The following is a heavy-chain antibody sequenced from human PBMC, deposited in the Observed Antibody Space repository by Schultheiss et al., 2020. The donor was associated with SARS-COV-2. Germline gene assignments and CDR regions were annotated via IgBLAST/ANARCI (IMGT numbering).Heavy chain of an antibody. V-gene: IGHV3-30*02. CDR3: AKWGYSSGYYTYYYGLDV. CDR1: GFTFSSYG. D-gene: IGHD3-22*01. CDR2: IWYDGSNK. J-gene: IGHJ6*02. Sequence: GGSLRLSCAASGFTFSSYGMHWVRQAPGKGLEWVAVIWYDGSNKYYADSVKGRFTISRDNSKNTLYLQMDSLRADDTAVYFCAKWGYSSGYYTYYYGLDVWGQGTTVTVSS.